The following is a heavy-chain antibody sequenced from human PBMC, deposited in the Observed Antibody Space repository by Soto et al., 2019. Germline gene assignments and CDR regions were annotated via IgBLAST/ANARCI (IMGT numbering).Heavy chain of an antibody. Sequence: QVQLVESGGGLVKPGGSLRLSCAASGFTFSDYYMSWIRQAPGKGLEWVSYISSSGSTIYYADSVKGRCTISRDNAKNSRYLQMNSLRAEDTAVYYGARAHCSGGSCYRAFVDYWGQGTLVTVSS. CDR3: ARAHCSGGSCYRAFVDY. V-gene: IGHV3-11*01. CDR2: ISSSGSTI. J-gene: IGHJ4*02. CDR1: GFTFSDYY. D-gene: IGHD2-15*01.